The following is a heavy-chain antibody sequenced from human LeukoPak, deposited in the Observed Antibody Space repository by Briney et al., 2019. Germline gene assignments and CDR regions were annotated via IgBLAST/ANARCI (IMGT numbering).Heavy chain of an antibody. D-gene: IGHD6-13*01. CDR2: IIPILGIA. CDR3: ARGGIAAGVGEFDY. Sequence: GASVKVSCKASGGTFSSYAISWVRQAPGQGLEWMGRIIPILGIANYAQKFQGRVTITADKSTSTAYMELSSLRSEDTAVYYCARGGIAAGVGEFDYWGQGTLVTVSS. J-gene: IGHJ4*02. V-gene: IGHV1-69*04. CDR1: GGTFSSYA.